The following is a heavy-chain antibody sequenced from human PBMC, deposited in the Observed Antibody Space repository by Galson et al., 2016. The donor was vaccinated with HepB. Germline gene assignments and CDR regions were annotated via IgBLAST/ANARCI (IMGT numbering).Heavy chain of an antibody. CDR2: IYWNDDD. CDR1: GFSLSTSGVG. V-gene: IGHV2-5*01. J-gene: IGHJ4*02. CDR3: AHGLDYGSGTPHFEN. D-gene: IGHD3-10*01. Sequence: PALVKPTQTLTLTCTFSGFSLSTSGVGVGWIRQPPGKALEWLALIYWNDDDRYRPSLKTRLTITKDTSKNQVFLTLTNMDTVDTATYYCAHGLDYGSGTPHFENWGQGTLVTVSS.